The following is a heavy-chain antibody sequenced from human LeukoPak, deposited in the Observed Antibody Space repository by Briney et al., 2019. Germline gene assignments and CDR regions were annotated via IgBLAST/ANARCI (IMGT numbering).Heavy chain of an antibody. CDR2: ISGSGGST. CDR3: AKPNTWVTTQN. V-gene: IGHV3-23*01. CDR1: GFTFSSYA. D-gene: IGHD4-11*01. J-gene: IGHJ4*02. Sequence: GGSLRLSCAASGFTFSSYAMSWVRQAPGKGLEWVSAISGSGGSTYYADSVKGRFTISRDNSKNTLYLQRNSLRAEDTAVYYCAKPNTWVTTQNWGQGTLVTVSS.